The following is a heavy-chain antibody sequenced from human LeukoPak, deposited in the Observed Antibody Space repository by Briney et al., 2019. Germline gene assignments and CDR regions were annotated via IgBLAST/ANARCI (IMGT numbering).Heavy chain of an antibody. CDR3: AKGGEVVPAAGAFDY. J-gene: IGHJ4*02. CDR2: ISGSGGST. V-gene: IGHV3-23*01. CDR1: GFTFSSYA. Sequence: GGSLRLSCAASGFTFSSYAMSWVRQAPGKGLEWVSAISGSGGSTYYADSVKGRFTISRDNSKNTLYLQMNSLRAEDTAVYYCAKGGEVVPAAGAFDYWGQETLVTVSS. D-gene: IGHD2-2*01.